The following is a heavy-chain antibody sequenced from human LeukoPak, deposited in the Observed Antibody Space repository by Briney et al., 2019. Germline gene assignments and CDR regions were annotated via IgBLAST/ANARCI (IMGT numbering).Heavy chain of an antibody. CDR3: ARDRWELLHAFDI. CDR2: ISSNGGST. CDR1: GFTFSSHA. J-gene: IGHJ3*02. V-gene: IGHV3-64*01. D-gene: IGHD1-26*01. Sequence: GGSLRLSCAASGFTFSSHAMHWVRQAPGKGLEYVSAISSNGGSTYYANSVKGRFTISRDNSKNTLYLQMGSLRAEDMAVYYCARDRWELLHAFDIWGQGTMVTVSS.